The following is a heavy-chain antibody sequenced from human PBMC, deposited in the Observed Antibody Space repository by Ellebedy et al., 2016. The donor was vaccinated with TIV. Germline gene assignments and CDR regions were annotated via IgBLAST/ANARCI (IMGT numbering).Heavy chain of an antibody. V-gene: IGHV3-23*01. J-gene: IGHJ4*02. CDR3: ANLGAVAGFDY. D-gene: IGHD6-19*01. CDR2: ISGSGGST. Sequence: GGSLRLSXAASGFTFSSYAMSWVRQAPGKGLEWVSAISGSGGSTYYADSVKGRFTISRDNSKNTLYLQMNSLRAEDTAVYYCANLGAVAGFDYWGQGTLVTVSS. CDR1: GFTFSSYA.